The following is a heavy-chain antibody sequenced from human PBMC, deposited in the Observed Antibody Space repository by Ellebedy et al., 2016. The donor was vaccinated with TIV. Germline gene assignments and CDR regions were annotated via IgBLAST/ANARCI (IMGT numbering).Heavy chain of an antibody. D-gene: IGHD3-10*01. CDR1: GFTFRSYS. CDR2: IKSKTNGGTT. Sequence: GESLKISCAASGFTFRSYSMNWVRQAPGKGLEWVGRIKSKTNGGTTDYAAPVKGRFTIPRDDSKNTKYLQMNSLRTEDTAVYFGARDRLAFGSGRDAFEFWGQGTMVTVSS. V-gene: IGHV3-15*01. J-gene: IGHJ3*01. CDR3: ARDRLAFGSGRDAFEF.